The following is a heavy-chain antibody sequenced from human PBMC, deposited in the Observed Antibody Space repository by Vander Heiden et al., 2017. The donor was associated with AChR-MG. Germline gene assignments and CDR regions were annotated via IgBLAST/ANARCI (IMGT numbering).Heavy chain of an antibody. V-gene: IGHV3-30-3*01. CDR2: ISYDGSNK. Sequence: QVPLVESGGGVAQPGRSLGPSCAASGFPFSSYAMHWVRQAPGKGLEWVAVISYDGSNKYYADSVKGRFTISRDNSKNTLYLQMNSLRAEDTAVYYCARARASKCYFDYWGQGTLVTVSS. CDR1: GFPFSSYA. CDR3: ARARASKCYFDY. J-gene: IGHJ4*02.